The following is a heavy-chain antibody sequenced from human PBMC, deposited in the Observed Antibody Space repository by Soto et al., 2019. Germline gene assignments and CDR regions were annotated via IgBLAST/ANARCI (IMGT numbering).Heavy chain of an antibody. D-gene: IGHD3-22*01. CDR2: INPSGGST. V-gene: IGHV1-46*01. CDR1: GYTFTSYY. CDR3: AREMPQDYYDSSGYTPLDAFDI. Sequence: GASVKVSCKASGYTFTSYYMHWVRQAPGQGLEWMGIINPSGGSTSYAQKFQGRVTMTRDTSTSTVYMELSSLRSEDTAVYYCAREMPQDYYDSSGYTPLDAFDIWGQGTMVTVSS. J-gene: IGHJ3*02.